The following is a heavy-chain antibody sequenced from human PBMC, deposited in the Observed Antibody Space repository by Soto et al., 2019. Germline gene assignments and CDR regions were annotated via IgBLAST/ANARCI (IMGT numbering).Heavy chain of an antibody. CDR2: INHSGST. D-gene: IGHD5-12*01. Sequence: SETLSLTCAVYGGSFSGYYWSWIRQPPGKGLEWIGEINHSGSTNYNPSLKSRVTISVDTSKNQFSLKLSSVTAADTAVYYCARGFSNGGYDDYWGQGTLVTVSS. CDR3: ARGFSNGGYDDY. J-gene: IGHJ4*02. V-gene: IGHV4-34*01. CDR1: GGSFSGYY.